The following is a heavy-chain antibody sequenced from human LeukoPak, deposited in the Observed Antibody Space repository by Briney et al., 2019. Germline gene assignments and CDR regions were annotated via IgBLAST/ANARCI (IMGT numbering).Heavy chain of an antibody. CDR3: ARVDGPSIVVVTASYGMDV. Sequence: ASVKVSCKASGYTFTSYYMHWVRQAPGQGLEWMGIINPSGGSTSYAQKFQGRVTMTRDTSTSTAYMELRSLRSDDTAVYYCARVDGPSIVVVTASYGMDVWGRGTTVTVSS. D-gene: IGHD2-21*02. CDR1: GYTFTSYY. V-gene: IGHV1-46*01. J-gene: IGHJ6*02. CDR2: INPSGGST.